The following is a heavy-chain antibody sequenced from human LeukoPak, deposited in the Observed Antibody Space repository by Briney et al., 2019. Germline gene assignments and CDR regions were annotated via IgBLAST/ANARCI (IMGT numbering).Heavy chain of an antibody. V-gene: IGHV3-30*04. CDR2: ISYDGSNK. D-gene: IGHD1-14*01. J-gene: IGHJ4*02. CDR3: AVSTEKYYFDY. Sequence: GGSLRLSCAASGFTSSSYAMHWVRQAPGKGLEWVAVISYDGSNKYYADSVKGRFTISRDNSKNTLYLQMNSLRAEDTAVYYCAVSTEKYYFDYWGQGTLVTASS. CDR1: GFTSSSYA.